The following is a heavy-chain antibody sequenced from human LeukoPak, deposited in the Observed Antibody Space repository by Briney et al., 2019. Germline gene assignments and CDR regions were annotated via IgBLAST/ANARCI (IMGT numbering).Heavy chain of an antibody. CDR3: GRVGRSWDNTAFDY. Sequence: ASVKVSCKASGYTFTGHYLHWVRQAPGQGLEWMGWINPNSGGTNYAQKFQGRVTMTRDTSISTAYMELSSLRSDDTAVYYCGRVGRSWDNTAFDYWGQGTLVTVSS. CDR1: GYTFTGHY. V-gene: IGHV1-2*02. J-gene: IGHJ4*02. D-gene: IGHD6-13*01. CDR2: INPNSGGT.